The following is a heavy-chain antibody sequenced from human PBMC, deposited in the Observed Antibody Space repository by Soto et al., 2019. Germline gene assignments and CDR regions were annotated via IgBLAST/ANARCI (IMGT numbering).Heavy chain of an antibody. CDR3: ARDLISNYHYYGMDV. CDR2: IIPFFHAA. J-gene: IGHJ6*02. Sequence: QVQLVQSGAEVKKPGSSVKVSCKASADTFSSSAFSWVRQAPGQGLEWMGGIIPFFHAANYAERFQGRVRITVDESTSTVYMELSSLRSEDTVLYYCARDLISNYHYYGMDVWGQGTTVTVSS. CDR1: ADTFSSSA. V-gene: IGHV1-69*01.